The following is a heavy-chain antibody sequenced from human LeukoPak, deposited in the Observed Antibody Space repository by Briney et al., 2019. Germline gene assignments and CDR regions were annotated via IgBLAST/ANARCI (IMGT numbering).Heavy chain of an antibody. D-gene: IGHD2-2*01. Sequence: ASVKVSCKASGYTFINYDINWVRQASGQGLEWMGWMNPKSGNTDYSQKFQGRLTMTRDTSVSTAYMELSSLTSEDTAVYYCARGPICSTASCYSEDYYYYYMDVWGKGTTVTISS. CDR1: GYTFINYD. CDR3: ARGPICSTASCYSEDYYYYYMDV. J-gene: IGHJ6*03. CDR2: MNPKSGNT. V-gene: IGHV1-8*01.